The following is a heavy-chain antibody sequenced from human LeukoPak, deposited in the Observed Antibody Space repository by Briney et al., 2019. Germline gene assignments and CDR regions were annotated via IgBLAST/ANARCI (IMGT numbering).Heavy chain of an antibody. CDR1: GFTFSNFA. CDR2: ISYDGSKK. CDR3: ARDVGDSYFDY. D-gene: IGHD2-21*02. V-gene: IGHV3-30-3*01. J-gene: IGHJ4*02. Sequence: GGSLRLSCAASGFTFSNFAMHWVRQAPGKGLEWVAVISYDGSKKSYADSVKGRFTISRDNSKNTLYLQMNSLRAEDTAVYYCARDVGDSYFDYWGQGILVTVSS.